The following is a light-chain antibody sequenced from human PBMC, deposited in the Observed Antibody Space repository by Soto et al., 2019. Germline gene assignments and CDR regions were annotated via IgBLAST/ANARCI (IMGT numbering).Light chain of an antibody. CDR2: DAS. CDR3: QQYDAWPFT. V-gene: IGKV3-15*01. J-gene: IGKJ4*01. Sequence: EIVVTQSPATLSVSPGERVTLYCRASQSVGSHLAWYRQRPGQAPRLLIYDASSRATGIPARFSGSGSGTEFVLTISSLQSEDFAIYYCQQYDAWPFTFGGGTKVDIK. CDR1: QSVGSH.